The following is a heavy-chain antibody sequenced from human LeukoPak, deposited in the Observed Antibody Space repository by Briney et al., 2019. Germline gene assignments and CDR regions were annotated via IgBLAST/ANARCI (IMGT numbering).Heavy chain of an antibody. CDR2: INPNSGVT. V-gene: IGHV1-2*02. Sequence: GASVKVSCKTSGYSFTDYYIHWVRQAPGQGLEWMGWINPNSGVTKYAQKFQGRVIMTRDTSINTAYMDLSSLRSDDTAVYFCARDVWTVATSGGGGFDPWGQGTLVTVSS. CDR1: GYSFTDYY. CDR3: ARDVWTVATSGGGGFDP. D-gene: IGHD2-8*02. J-gene: IGHJ5*02.